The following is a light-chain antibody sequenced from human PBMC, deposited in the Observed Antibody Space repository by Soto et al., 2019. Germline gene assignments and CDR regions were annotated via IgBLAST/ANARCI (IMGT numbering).Light chain of an antibody. CDR1: SSDVGAYNS. Sequence: QSALTQPASVSGSPGQSIIISRTGTSSDVGAYNSVSWYQQHPGKAPKLIIYDVSTRPSGISDRFSGSKSGNTASLTISGLQAEDESDYYCSSYTTSVTDGFGTGTKVTVL. J-gene: IGLJ1*01. CDR3: SSYTTSVTDG. CDR2: DVS. V-gene: IGLV2-14*01.